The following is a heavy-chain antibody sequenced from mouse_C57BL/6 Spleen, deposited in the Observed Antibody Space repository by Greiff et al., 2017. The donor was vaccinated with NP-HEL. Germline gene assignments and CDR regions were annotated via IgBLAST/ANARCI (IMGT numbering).Heavy chain of an antibody. J-gene: IGHJ4*01. V-gene: IGHV1-52*01. CDR2: IDPSDSET. CDR3: ARRDYGSRHVYAMDY. Sequence: VQLVESGAELVRPGSSVKLSCKASGYTFTSYWMHWVKQRPIQGLEWIGNIDPSDSETHYNQKFKDKATLTVDKSSSTAYMQLSSLTSEDSAVYYCARRDYGSRHVYAMDYWGQGTSVTVSS. D-gene: IGHD1-1*01. CDR1: GYTFTSYW.